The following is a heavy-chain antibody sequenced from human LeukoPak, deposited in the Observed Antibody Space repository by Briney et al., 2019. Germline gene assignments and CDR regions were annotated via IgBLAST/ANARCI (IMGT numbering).Heavy chain of an antibody. Sequence: SETLSLTCTVSGGSISSGGYYWSWVRQHPGKGLEWIGYIYYSGSTYFNPSLKSRVTISVDTSKNDFSLKLSSVTAADTAVYYCARDGVSDGLDIWGQGRMVTVSS. CDR2: IYYSGST. CDR3: ARDGVSDGLDI. D-gene: IGHD3-16*01. J-gene: IGHJ3*02. CDR1: GGSISSGGYY. V-gene: IGHV4-31*03.